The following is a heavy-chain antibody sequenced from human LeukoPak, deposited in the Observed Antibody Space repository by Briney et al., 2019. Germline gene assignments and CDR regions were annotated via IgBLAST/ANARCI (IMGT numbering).Heavy chain of an antibody. D-gene: IGHD3-22*01. CDR2: ISAYNGNT. CDR1: GYTFTSYG. Sequence: ASVKVSCKASGYTFTSYGISWVRLAPGQGREWMGWISAYNGNTNYAQKLQGRVTMTTDTSTSTAYMELRSLRSDDTAVYYCARVQDTYYYDSSGYYPLDYWGQGTLVTVSS. V-gene: IGHV1-18*01. CDR3: ARVQDTYYYDSSGYYPLDY. J-gene: IGHJ4*02.